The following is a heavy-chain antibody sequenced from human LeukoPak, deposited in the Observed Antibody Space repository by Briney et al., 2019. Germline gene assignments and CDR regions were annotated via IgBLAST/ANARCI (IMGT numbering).Heavy chain of an antibody. D-gene: IGHD2-21*02. J-gene: IGHJ4*02. CDR1: GGSISSYY. V-gene: IGHV4-59*01. CDR3: TRDSCGGDCSFDY. Sequence: SETLSFTCTVSGGSISSYYWSWIRQPPGKGLEWIGYIYYSGSTNYNPSLKSRVTISVDTSKNQFSLKLSSVTAADTAVYYCTRDSCGGDCSFDYWGRGTLVTVSS. CDR2: IYYSGST.